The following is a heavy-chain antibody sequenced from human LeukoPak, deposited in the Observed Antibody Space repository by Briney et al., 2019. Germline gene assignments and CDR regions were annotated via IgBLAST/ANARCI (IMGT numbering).Heavy chain of an antibody. Sequence: ASETLSLTCTVSGGSISSGGYYWSWIRQHPGKGLEWIGYIYYSGSTYYNPSLKSRVTISVDTSKNQFSLKLSSVTAAYTAVYYCARGYCSGGSCYFNYWGQGTLVTVSS. J-gene: IGHJ4*02. CDR1: GGSISSGGYY. D-gene: IGHD2-15*01. V-gene: IGHV4-31*03. CDR2: IYYSGST. CDR3: ARGYCSGGSCYFNY.